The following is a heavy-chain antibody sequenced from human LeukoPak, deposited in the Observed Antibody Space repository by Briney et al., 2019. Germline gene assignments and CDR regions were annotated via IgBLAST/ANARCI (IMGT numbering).Heavy chain of an antibody. D-gene: IGHD2-15*01. J-gene: IGHJ5*02. CDR3: ATWCSGGSCYSLSGNSWFDP. CDR2: VDTDDGET. Sequence: ASVKVSCKVSGYTLTELSMHWVRQAPGKGLEWTGGVDTDDGETIYAQKFQGRVTMTEDTSTDTAYMELSSLRSEDTAVYYCATWCSGGSCYSLSGNSWFDPWGQGTLVTVSS. CDR1: GYTLTELS. V-gene: IGHV1-24*01.